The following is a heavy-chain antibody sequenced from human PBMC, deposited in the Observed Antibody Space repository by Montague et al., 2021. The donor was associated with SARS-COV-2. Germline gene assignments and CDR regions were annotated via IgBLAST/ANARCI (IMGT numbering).Heavy chain of an antibody. CDR1: GGSISSYY. Sequence: SETLSLTCTVSGGSISSYYWSWIRQPPGKGLERIGHIYYSGSTNYNPSLKSRVTIPVDTSKNQFSLKLSSVTAADTAVYYCARVPYSSSGFFYYYYGIDVWGQGTTVTVSS. J-gene: IGHJ6*02. CDR3: ARVPYSSSGFFYYYYGIDV. CDR2: IYYSGST. D-gene: IGHD6-6*01. V-gene: IGHV4-59*13.